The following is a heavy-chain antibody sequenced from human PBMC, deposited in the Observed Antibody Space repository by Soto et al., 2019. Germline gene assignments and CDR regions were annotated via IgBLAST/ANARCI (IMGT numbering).Heavy chain of an antibody. CDR3: ARDGLLGYFDY. CDR2: ISYDGSNK. J-gene: IGHJ4*02. CDR1: GFTFSSYA. V-gene: IGHV3-30-3*01. D-gene: IGHD3-16*01. Sequence: VQLVESGGGVVQPGRSLRLSCAAYGFTFSSYAMHWVRQAPGKGLEWVAVISYDGSNKYYADSVKGRFTISRDNSKNTLYLQMNSLRAEDTAVYYCARDGLLGYFDYWGQGTLVTVSS.